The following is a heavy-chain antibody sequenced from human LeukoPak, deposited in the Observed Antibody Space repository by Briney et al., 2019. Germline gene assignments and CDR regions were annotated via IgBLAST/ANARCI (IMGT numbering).Heavy chain of an antibody. CDR2: ITRSGTTI. V-gene: IGHV3-11*01. D-gene: IGHD3-22*01. CDR3: ARGPEHTTMINFDD. J-gene: IGHJ4*02. CDR1: GFTFSDYY. Sequence: GGSLRLSCAASGFTFSDYYMSWIRQAPGKGLEWVTYITRSGTTIYYADSVKGRFIISRDNAKNSLYLQMNSLSADDTAVYYCARGPEHTTMINFDDWGQGTPVTVSS.